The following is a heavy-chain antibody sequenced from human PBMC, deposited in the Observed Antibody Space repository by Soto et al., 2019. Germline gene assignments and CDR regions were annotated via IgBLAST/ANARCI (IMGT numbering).Heavy chain of an antibody. J-gene: IGHJ3*02. D-gene: IGHD3-22*01. Sequence: GGSLRLSCAASGFTFSSYAMHWVRQAPGKGLEWVAVISYDGSNKYYADSVKGRFTISRDNSKSTLYLQMNSLRAEDTAVYYCARAVNSSGSTVSDPFDIWGQGTMVTVSS. CDR1: GFTFSSYA. V-gene: IGHV3-30-3*01. CDR2: ISYDGSNK. CDR3: ARAVNSSGSTVSDPFDI.